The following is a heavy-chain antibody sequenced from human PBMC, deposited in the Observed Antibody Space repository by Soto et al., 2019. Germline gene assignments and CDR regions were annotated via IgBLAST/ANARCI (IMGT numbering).Heavy chain of an antibody. CDR3: ARSPSYYANFDY. CDR2: ISSGSSTI. Sequence: PGGSLRLSCAASVFTFSSYSMNWVRQAPGKGLEWVSYISSGSSTIYYADSVKGRFTISRDNAKNSLYLQMNSLRAEDTAVYYCARSPSYYANFDYWGQGTLVTVSS. V-gene: IGHV3-48*01. CDR1: VFTFSSYS. J-gene: IGHJ4*02. D-gene: IGHD3-22*01.